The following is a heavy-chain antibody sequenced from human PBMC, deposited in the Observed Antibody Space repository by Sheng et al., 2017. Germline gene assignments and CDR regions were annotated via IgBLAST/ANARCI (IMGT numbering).Heavy chain of an antibody. CDR2: ISAYTGNT. V-gene: IGHV1-18*01. D-gene: IGHD5-12*01. CDR1: GYSLRSYA. Sequence: GPDVKKPGASVKVSCKASGYSLRSYAISWVRQAPGEGLEWMGWISAYTGNTNYVREFQGRVTMTTDTSTNTAYMELRSLTSNDTAVYFCARVGGEWNGYGDSWGQGTLVIVSS. CDR3: ARVGGEWNGYGDS. J-gene: IGHJ4*02.